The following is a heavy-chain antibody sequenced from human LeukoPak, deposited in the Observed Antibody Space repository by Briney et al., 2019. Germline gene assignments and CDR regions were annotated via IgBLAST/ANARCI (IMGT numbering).Heavy chain of an antibody. Sequence: GGSLRLSCAASGFTVSSNYMSGVRQAPGKGLEWVSVIYSGGSAYYADSVKGRFTISRDNSKNTLYLQMNSLTAEDTAVYYCARDRGGDDYRGHTASEIWGQGTMVTVSS. CDR2: IYSGGSA. CDR3: ARDRGGDDYRGHTASEI. CDR1: GFTVSSNY. J-gene: IGHJ3*02. D-gene: IGHD5-24*01. V-gene: IGHV3-66*01.